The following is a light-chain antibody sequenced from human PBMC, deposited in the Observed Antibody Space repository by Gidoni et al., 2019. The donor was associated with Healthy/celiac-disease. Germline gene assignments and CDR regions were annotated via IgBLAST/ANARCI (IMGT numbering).Light chain of an antibody. CDR1: QSVSSY. V-gene: IGKV3-11*01. J-gene: IGKJ4*01. CDR2: DAS. CDR3: PQRSNWLT. Sequence: EIVLTQSPATLSLSPGERATLSCRASQSVSSYLAWYQQKPGQAPRLLIYDASNRATGLPARFSGSGSGTDFTLTISSLEPEYFAVYYCPQRSNWLTFGGGTKVEIK.